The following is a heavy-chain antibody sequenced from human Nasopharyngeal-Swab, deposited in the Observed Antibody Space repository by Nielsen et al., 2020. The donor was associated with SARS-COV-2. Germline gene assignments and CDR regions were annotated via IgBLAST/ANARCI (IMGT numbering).Heavy chain of an antibody. D-gene: IGHD2-21*01. CDR2: INTNTGNP. Sequence: ASVKVSCKASGYTLTRYAINWVRQAPGQGLEWMGWINTNTGNPTYAQGFTGRFVFSLDTSVSTAYLQISSLKAEDTAMYYCARQAVFANFDNWGQGTLVTVSS. J-gene: IGHJ4*02. CDR1: GYTLTRYA. V-gene: IGHV7-4-1*02. CDR3: ARQAVFANFDN.